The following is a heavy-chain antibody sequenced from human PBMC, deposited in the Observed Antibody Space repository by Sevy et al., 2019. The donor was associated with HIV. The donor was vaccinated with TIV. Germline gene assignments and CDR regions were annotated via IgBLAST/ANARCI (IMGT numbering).Heavy chain of an antibody. Sequence: ASVKVSCKASGFTFTSSAVQWVRQARGQRLEWIGWIVVGSGNTNYAQKFQERVTITRDMSTSTAYMELSSLRSEDTAVYYCAADPVTTSYYYGMDVWGQRTTVTVSS. J-gene: IGHJ6*02. V-gene: IGHV1-58*01. D-gene: IGHD4-17*01. CDR2: IVVGSGNT. CDR3: AADPVTTSYYYGMDV. CDR1: GFTFTSSA.